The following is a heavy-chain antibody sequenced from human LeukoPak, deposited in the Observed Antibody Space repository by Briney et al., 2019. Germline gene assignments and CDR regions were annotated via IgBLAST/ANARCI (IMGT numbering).Heavy chain of an antibody. J-gene: IGHJ3*02. V-gene: IGHV1-69*01. Sequence: EASVTVSCTASGGTFSSYAISWVRQAPGQGLEWMGGIIPIFGTANYAQKFQGRVTITADESTSTAYMELSSLRSEDTAVYYCARDQRYSGYDYDAFDIWGQGTMVTVSS. CDR1: GGTFSSYA. CDR3: ARDQRYSGYDYDAFDI. D-gene: IGHD5-12*01. CDR2: IIPIFGTA.